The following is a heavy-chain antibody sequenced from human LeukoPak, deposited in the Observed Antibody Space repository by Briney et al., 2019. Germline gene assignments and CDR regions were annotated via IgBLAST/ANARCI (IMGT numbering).Heavy chain of an antibody. V-gene: IGHV3-30*02. Sequence: GGSLRLSCAASGYNFINYGMHWVRQAPGQGLEWMAFIHDDGSYKNYVETVKGRVTISRDKSKSTLYLQMNSLRPDDTAVYYSTKEVGPGGLRYFWGRGTVVRVS. D-gene: IGHD1-26*01. J-gene: IGHJ4*02. CDR1: GYNFINYG. CDR3: TKEVGPGGLRYF. CDR2: IHDDGSYK.